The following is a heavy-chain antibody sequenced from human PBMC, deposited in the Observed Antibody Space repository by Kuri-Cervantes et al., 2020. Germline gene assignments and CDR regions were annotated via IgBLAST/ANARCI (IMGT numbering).Heavy chain of an antibody. Sequence: ASVKVSCKASGYTLTGYYMHWVRQAPGQGLEWMGWINPNSGGTNYAQKFQGRVTMTRDTSISTAYMELSSLRSEDTAVYYCARGTDLTTVTASEWFDPWGQGTLVTVSS. D-gene: IGHD4-17*01. CDR1: GYTLTGYY. CDR3: ARGTDLTTVTASEWFDP. V-gene: IGHV1-2*02. CDR2: INPNSGGT. J-gene: IGHJ5*02.